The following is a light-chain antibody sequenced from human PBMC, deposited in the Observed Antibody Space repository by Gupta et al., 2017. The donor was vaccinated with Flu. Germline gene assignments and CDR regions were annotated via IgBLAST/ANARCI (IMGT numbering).Light chain of an antibody. Sequence: VTPGETASISCRSSQSLLHSNGYNYLDWYLQKPGQSPQLLIYLGSNRASGVPDRFSGSGSGTDFTLKISRVEAEDVGVYYCMQALQTPRTFGQGTKVEIK. CDR3: MQALQTPRT. J-gene: IGKJ1*01. CDR1: QSLLHSNGYNY. CDR2: LGS. V-gene: IGKV2-28*01.